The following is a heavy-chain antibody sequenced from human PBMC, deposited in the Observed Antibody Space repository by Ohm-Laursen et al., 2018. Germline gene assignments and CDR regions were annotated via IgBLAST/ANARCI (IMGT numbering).Heavy chain of an antibody. V-gene: IGHV4-59*01. CDR1: GGSISSYY. CDR3: ARAGYSWDNAFDI. CDR2: IYYSGST. D-gene: IGHD5-18*01. J-gene: IGHJ3*02. Sequence: TLSLTCTVSGGSISSYYWSWIRQPPGKGLEWIGYIYYSGSTNYNPSLKSRVTISVDTSKNQFSLKLSSVTAADTAVYYCARAGYSWDNAFDIWGQGTMVTVSS.